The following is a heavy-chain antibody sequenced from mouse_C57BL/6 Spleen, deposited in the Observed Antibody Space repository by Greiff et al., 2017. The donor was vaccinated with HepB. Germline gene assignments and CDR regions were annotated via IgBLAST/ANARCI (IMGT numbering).Heavy chain of an antibody. D-gene: IGHD1-2*01. CDR3: ARTARINY. Sequence: DVQLQESGPGLVKPSQSLSLTCTVTGYSITSGYGWNWIRQFPGNKLEWMGYISYSGSTNYNPSLKSRISITRDTSKNPFFLQLNSVTTEDTATYYCARTARINYWGQGTTLTVSS. J-gene: IGHJ2*01. V-gene: IGHV3-2*02. CDR2: ISYSGST. CDR1: GYSITSGYG.